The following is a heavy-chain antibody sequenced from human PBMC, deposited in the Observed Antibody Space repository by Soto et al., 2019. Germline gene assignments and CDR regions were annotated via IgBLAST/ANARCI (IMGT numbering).Heavy chain of an antibody. CDR1: GDSGCYKSAA. J-gene: IGHJ6*02. D-gene: IGHD5-18*01. Sequence: QTLTLRCPISGDSGCYKSAAWNWIRHSPSRGLEWVGWTYYRSKWYNDYAVSLKSRITINPDTSKNQFSLQLYSVTPEDTAVYYCARDKDSGYYYGYPHRGENYYGMDVWGQGTTVTVSS. CDR2: TYYRSKWYN. CDR3: ARDKDSGYYYGYPHRGENYYGMDV. V-gene: IGHV6-1*01.